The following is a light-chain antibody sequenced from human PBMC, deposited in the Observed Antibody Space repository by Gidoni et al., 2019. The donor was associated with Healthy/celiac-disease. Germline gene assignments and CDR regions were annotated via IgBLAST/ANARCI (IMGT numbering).Light chain of an antibody. CDR1: QSISSY. Sequence: IQMTQSPSSLSASVGDSVTITCRASQSISSYLNWYQQKPGNAPKLLIYAASSLQSGVPTRFSGSGAGTDFTLTSSSLQPEDVATYYCQQSYSTPPYTFGQGTKLEIK. J-gene: IGKJ2*01. CDR2: AAS. V-gene: IGKV1-39*01. CDR3: QQSYSTPPYT.